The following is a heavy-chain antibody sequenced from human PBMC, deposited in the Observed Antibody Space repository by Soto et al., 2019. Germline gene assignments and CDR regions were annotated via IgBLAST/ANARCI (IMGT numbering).Heavy chain of an antibody. Sequence: QVQLQESGPGLVKPSQTLSLTCTVSGGSISRGGYYWSWIRQHPGKGLEWIGYIYYSGSTSYNPSLNIRVTISVDTSKNQFSLKLSSVTAADTAVYYCARVGGINWFYPWGQVTLVTVSS. CDR2: IYYSGST. CDR3: ARVGGINWFYP. CDR1: GGSISRGGYY. J-gene: IGHJ5*02. D-gene: IGHD3-16*01. V-gene: IGHV4-31*03.